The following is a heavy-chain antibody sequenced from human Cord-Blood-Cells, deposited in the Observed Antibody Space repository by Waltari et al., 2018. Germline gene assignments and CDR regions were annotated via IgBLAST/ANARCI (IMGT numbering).Heavy chain of an antibody. D-gene: IGHD4-17*01. Sequence: QVQLQQWGAGLLKPSETLSLTCAVYGGSLSGYYWSWIRQPPGKGLEWIGEINHSGSTNYNPSLKSRVTISVDTSKNQFSLKLSSVTAADTAVYYCARGPTTFDPWGQGTLVTVSS. CDR2: INHSGST. J-gene: IGHJ5*02. CDR3: ARGPTTFDP. CDR1: GGSLSGYY. V-gene: IGHV4-34*01.